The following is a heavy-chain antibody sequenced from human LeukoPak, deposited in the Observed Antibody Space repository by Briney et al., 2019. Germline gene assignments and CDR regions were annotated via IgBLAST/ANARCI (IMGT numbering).Heavy chain of an antibody. V-gene: IGHV3-48*03. CDR3: APMGLYFDY. CDR2: ISKSGTIK. Sequence: GGSLRLSCAASGFMFSNYEMNWVRQAPGKGLEWVSYISKSGTIKYYADSVKGRFTISRDNSKNTLYLQMNSLRAEDTAVYYCAPMGLYFDYRGQGTLVTVSS. J-gene: IGHJ4*02. CDR1: GFMFSNYE. D-gene: IGHD3-16*01.